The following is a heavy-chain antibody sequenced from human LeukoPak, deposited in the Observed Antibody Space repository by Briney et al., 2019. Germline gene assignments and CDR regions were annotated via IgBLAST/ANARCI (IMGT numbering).Heavy chain of an antibody. CDR3: ARHGLVETTYYYYYMDV. CDR1: GGSISSYY. D-gene: IGHD1-26*01. J-gene: IGHJ6*03. Sequence: SETLSLTCTASGGSISSYYWSWIRQPPGKGLEWIGYIYYSGSTNYNPSLKSRVTISVDTSKNQFSRKLSSVTAADTAVYYCARHGLVETTYYYYYMDVWGKGTTVTVSS. V-gene: IGHV4-59*08. CDR2: IYYSGST.